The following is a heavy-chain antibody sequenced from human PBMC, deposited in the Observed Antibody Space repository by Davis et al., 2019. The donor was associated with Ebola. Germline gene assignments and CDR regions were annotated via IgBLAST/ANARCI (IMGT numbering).Heavy chain of an antibody. V-gene: IGHV4-34*01. Sequence: MPSETLSLTCAVYGGSFSGYYWSWIRQPPGKGLEWIGEINHSGSTNYNPSLKSRVTISVDTSKTQFSLKLGSVTAADTAVYYCARRPAVYYYYYGMDVWGQGTTVTVSS. CDR3: ARRPAVYYYYYGMDV. CDR1: GGSFSGYY. J-gene: IGHJ6*02. CDR2: INHSGST.